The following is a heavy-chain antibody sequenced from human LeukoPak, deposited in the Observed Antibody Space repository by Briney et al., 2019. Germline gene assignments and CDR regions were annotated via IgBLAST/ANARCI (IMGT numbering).Heavy chain of an antibody. Sequence: ASVKVSCKASGYTFTGYYMHWVRQAPGQGLEWMGWINPNSGGTNYAQKFQGRATMTRDTSISTAYMELSRLRSDDTAVYYCARAEASSWYGYFDYWGQGTLVTVSS. V-gene: IGHV1-2*02. CDR1: GYTFTGYY. CDR3: ARAEASSWYGYFDY. D-gene: IGHD6-13*01. J-gene: IGHJ4*02. CDR2: INPNSGGT.